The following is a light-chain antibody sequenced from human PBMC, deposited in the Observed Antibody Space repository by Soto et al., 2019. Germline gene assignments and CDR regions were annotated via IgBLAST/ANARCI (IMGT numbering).Light chain of an antibody. CDR3: CSYAGSSTFDVV. J-gene: IGLJ2*01. CDR1: SSDVGSHNL. CDR2: EGS. Sequence: QSALTQPASVSGSPGQSITISCTGTSSDVGSHNLVSWYQQHPGKAPKLMIYEGSKRPSGVSNRFSGSKSGNTASLTISGLQAEDEADYYCCSYAGSSTFDVVFGGGTKVTVL. V-gene: IGLV2-23*03.